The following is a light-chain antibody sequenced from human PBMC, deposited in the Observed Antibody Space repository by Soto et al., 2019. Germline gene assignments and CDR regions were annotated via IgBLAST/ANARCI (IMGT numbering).Light chain of an antibody. CDR3: SSYISGIHYV. CDR1: SSDVGGYKF. V-gene: IGLV2-14*01. Sequence: QSVLTQPASVSGSPGQSITISCTGTSSDVGGYKFVSWYQQHPGKAPKFIIYDVSIRPSGVSNRFSGSKSGNTASLTISGLQAEFEADYYCSSYISGIHYVFWSGTSVTVL. J-gene: IGLJ1*01. CDR2: DVS.